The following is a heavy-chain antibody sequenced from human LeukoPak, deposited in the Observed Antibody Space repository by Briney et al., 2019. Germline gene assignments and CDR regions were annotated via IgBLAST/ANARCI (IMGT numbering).Heavy chain of an antibody. CDR1: GFTFSSYA. CDR3: ARDPVAGIFNFDY. V-gene: IGHV3-66*01. Sequence: GGSLRLSCAASGFTFSSYAMSWVRRAPGKGLEWVSVIYSGGSTYYADSVKGRFTISRDNSKNTLYLQMNSLRAEDTAVYYCARDPVAGIFNFDYWGQGTLVTVSS. CDR2: IYSGGST. D-gene: IGHD6-19*01. J-gene: IGHJ4*02.